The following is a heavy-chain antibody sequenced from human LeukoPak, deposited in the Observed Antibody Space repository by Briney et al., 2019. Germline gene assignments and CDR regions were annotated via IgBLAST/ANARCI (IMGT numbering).Heavy chain of an antibody. D-gene: IGHD6-19*01. Sequence: PGGSLRLSCAASGFTLSRYSMNWVRQAPGKGLEWVSGISWNSGSIGYADSVKGRFTISRDNAKNSLYLQMNSLRAEDTALYYCAKGNSLAAVATWDYFDYWGQGTLVTVSS. CDR3: AKGNSLAAVATWDYFDY. V-gene: IGHV3-9*01. CDR2: ISWNSGSI. J-gene: IGHJ4*02. CDR1: GFTLSRYS.